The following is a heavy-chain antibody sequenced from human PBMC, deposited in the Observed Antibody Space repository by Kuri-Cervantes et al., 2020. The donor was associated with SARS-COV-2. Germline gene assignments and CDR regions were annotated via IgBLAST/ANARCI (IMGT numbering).Heavy chain of an antibody. J-gene: IGHJ6*02. CDR2: IYYSGST. CDR3: AREWFGENYYYYYGMDY. CDR1: GGSISSSSYY. D-gene: IGHD3-10*01. V-gene: IGHV4-39*02. Sequence: GSLRLSCTVSGGSISSSSYYWGWIRQPPGKGLEWIGSIYYSGSTYYNPTLKSRITISVETSNNQFSLKLSSVTAADTAVYYCAREWFGENYYYYYGMDYGGQGTTVPSP.